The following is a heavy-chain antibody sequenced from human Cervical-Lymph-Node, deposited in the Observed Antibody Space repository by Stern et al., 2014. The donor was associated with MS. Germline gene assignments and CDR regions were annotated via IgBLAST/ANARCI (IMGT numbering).Heavy chain of an antibody. CDR2: IWYDGSNK. CDR1: GFTFSSYG. J-gene: IGHJ4*02. D-gene: IGHD5-18*01. V-gene: IGHV3-33*01. Sequence: LVESGGGVVQPGRSLRLSCAASGFTFSSYGMHWVRQAPGKGLEWVAVIWYDGSNKYYADSVKGRFTISRDNSKNTLYLQMNSLRAEDTAVYYCARDRAIQLWYQGLDYWGQGTLVTVSS. CDR3: ARDRAIQLWYQGLDY.